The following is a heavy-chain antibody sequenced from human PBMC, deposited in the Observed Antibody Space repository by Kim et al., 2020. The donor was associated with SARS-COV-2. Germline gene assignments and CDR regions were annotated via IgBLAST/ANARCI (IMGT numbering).Heavy chain of an antibody. CDR3: AKVHAPKILLWFGELAFDY. D-gene: IGHD3-10*01. V-gene: IGHV3-23*01. J-gene: IGHJ4*02. CDR2: ISGSGGST. Sequence: GGSLRLSCAASGFTFSSYAMSWVRQAPGKGLEWVSAISGSGGSTYYADSVKGRFTISRDNSKNTLYLQMNSLRAEDTAVYYCAKVHAPKILLWFGELAFDYWGQGTLVTVSS. CDR1: GFTFSSYA.